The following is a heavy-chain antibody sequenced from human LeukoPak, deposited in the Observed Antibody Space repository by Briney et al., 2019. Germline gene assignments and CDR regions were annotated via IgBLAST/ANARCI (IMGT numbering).Heavy chain of an antibody. CDR2: ISGSGDST. J-gene: IGHJ4*02. CDR3: AKDRRRDDILTGSFSD. D-gene: IGHD3-9*01. V-gene: IGHV3-23*01. CDR1: GFTFSAYE. Sequence: GGSLRLSCAASGFTFSAYEMNWVRQAPGKGLEWVSAISGSGDSTYYADSVKGRFTISRNNSKNTLYLQLNSLRAEDTSLYYCAKDRRRDDILTGSFSDWGQGTLVTVSS.